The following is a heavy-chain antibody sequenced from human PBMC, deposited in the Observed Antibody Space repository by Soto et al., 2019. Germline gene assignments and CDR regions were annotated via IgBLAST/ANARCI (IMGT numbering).Heavy chain of an antibody. CDR1: GGSISSGGYS. J-gene: IGHJ3*02. D-gene: IGHD4-4*01. CDR3: ARRRLTTNDAFDI. CDR2: IYHSGST. V-gene: IGHV4-30-2*01. Sequence: QLQLQESGSGLVKPSQTLSLTCAVSGGSISSGGYSWSWIRQPPGKGLEWIGYIYHSGSTYYNPSLQSRVTISVDRSKNQFSLKLSSVTAADTAVYYCARRRLTTNDAFDIWGQGTMVTVSS.